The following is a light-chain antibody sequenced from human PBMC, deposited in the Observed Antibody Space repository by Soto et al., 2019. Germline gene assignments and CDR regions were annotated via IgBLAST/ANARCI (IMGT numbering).Light chain of an antibody. CDR1: QSISSN. V-gene: IGKV3-15*01. J-gene: IGKJ1*01. Sequence: EIVMTQSPATLSVSPGERATLSCRASQSISSNLAWYQQKPGQAPRLLIYDTSTRATGIPARFSGSGSGTEFTPTLSSLQSEGFEVYYCQQYHNWWAFGQGTKVEIK. CDR3: QQYHNWWA. CDR2: DTS.